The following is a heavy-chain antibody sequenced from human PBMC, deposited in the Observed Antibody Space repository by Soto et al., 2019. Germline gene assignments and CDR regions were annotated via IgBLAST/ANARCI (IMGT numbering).Heavy chain of an antibody. V-gene: IGHV4-59*01. J-gene: IGHJ3*02. CDR1: GGSISSYY. CDR3: AREGRYCSGGSCYSFGAFDI. D-gene: IGHD2-15*01. Sequence: SETLSLTCTVSGGSISSYYWSWIRQPPGKGLEWIGYIYYSGSTNYNPSLKSRVTISVDTSKNQFSLKLSSVTAADTAVYYCAREGRYCSGGSCYSFGAFDIWGQGTMVTV. CDR2: IYYSGST.